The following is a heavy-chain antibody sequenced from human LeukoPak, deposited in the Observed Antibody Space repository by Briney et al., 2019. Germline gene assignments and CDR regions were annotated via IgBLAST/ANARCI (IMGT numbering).Heavy chain of an antibody. CDR3: ARRSSGWYYYGV. CDR1: GGSFSGYY. Sequence: SETLSLTCAVYGGSFSGYYWSWIRQPPGKGLEWIGEINHSGSTNYNPSLKSRVTISVDTSKNQFSLKLSSVTAADTAVYYCARRSSGWYYYGVWGQGTLVTVSS. CDR2: INHSGST. J-gene: IGHJ4*02. V-gene: IGHV4-34*01. D-gene: IGHD6-19*01.